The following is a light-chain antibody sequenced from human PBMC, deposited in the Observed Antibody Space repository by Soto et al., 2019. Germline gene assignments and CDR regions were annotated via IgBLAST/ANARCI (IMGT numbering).Light chain of an antibody. V-gene: IGLV1-40*01. CDR1: SSNIGAGYD. CDR3: QSYDSSLSGVL. J-gene: IGLJ2*01. CDR2: GNS. Sequence: QSVLTQPPSVSGAPGQGVTISCIGSSSNIGAGYDVRWYQQVSGTAPKLLLYGNSNRPSGVPDRFSGSKSGTSASLAIIGLQPEDEADYYCQSYDSSLSGVLFGGGTKLTVL.